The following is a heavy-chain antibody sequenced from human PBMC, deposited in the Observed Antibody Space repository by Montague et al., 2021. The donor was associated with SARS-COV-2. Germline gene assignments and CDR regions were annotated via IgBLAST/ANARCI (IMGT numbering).Heavy chain of an antibody. D-gene: IGHD4-23*01. Sequence: SETLSLTCKVAGGSMSGYNWSWIRQPPGKGLQWIGSMYNSENTSYNPSLKSRVTISVDTSKKQFSLRLSSVTAADTAVYFCARGINSAGSYYYHLDVWGQETTVTVSS. CDR2: MYNSENT. V-gene: IGHV4-59*01. CDR3: ARGINSAGSYYYHLDV. CDR1: GGSMSGYN. J-gene: IGHJ6*02.